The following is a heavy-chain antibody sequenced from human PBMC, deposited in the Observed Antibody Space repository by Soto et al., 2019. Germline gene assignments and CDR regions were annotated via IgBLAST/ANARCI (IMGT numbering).Heavy chain of an antibody. V-gene: IGHV3-21*01. J-gene: IGHJ6*02. CDR3: ARDRVIVGATTHSDYGMDV. CDR2: ISSSSSYI. Sequence: EVQLVESGGGLVKPGGSLRLSCAASGFTFSSYSMNWVRQAPGKGLEWVSSISSSSSYIYYADSVKGRFTISRDNSKNSLYLQMNSLRAEDTAVYYCARDRVIVGATTHSDYGMDVWGQGTTVTVSS. D-gene: IGHD1-26*01. CDR1: GFTFSSYS.